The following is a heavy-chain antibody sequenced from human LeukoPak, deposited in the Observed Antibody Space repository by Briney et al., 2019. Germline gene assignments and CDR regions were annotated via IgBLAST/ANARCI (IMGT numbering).Heavy chain of an antibody. V-gene: IGHV3-21*01. CDR1: TFTFISDS. CDR2: ISSSSDYI. Sequence: GGSLRLSCAASTFTFISDSMDWVRQAPGKGLEWVSSISSSSDYIYYADSVKGRFTIFRDNAKNSLYLQMNSLRVEDSAVYYCARDSGSSWREGLNYWGQGTLVTVSS. J-gene: IGHJ4*02. D-gene: IGHD6-13*01. CDR3: ARDSGSSWREGLNY.